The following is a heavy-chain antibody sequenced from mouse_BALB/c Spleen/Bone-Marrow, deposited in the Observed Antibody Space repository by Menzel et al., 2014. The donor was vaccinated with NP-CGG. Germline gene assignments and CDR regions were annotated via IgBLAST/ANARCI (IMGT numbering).Heavy chain of an antibody. CDR2: IDPFNGDA. V-gene: IGHV1S135*01. CDR3: ASCSNYEAWFAY. D-gene: IGHD2-5*01. Sequence: EVQVVESGPQLVKPGASVKVSCKASGFAIXNCNMYWVKRSHGKSLEWIGYIDPFNGDANYNQKFKGKATLTVDKSSSTAYMHLYSLPSEDSAVYYCASCSNYEAWFAYWGQGTLVTVSA. CDR1: GFAIXNCN. J-gene: IGHJ3*01.